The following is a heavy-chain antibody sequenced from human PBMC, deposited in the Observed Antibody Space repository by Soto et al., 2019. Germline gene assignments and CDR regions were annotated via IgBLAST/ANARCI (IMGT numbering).Heavy chain of an antibody. CDR2: IWYDGSNK. D-gene: IGHD5-18*01. CDR3: ARDPVLDTAMVPTFDY. J-gene: IGHJ4*02. Sequence: QVQLVESGGGVVQPGRSLRLSCAASGFTFSSYGMHWVRQAPGKGLEWVAVIWYDGSNKYYAYSVKGRFTISRDNSKNTLYLQMNSLRAEDTAVYYCARDPVLDTAMVPTFDYWGQGTLVTVSS. CDR1: GFTFSSYG. V-gene: IGHV3-33*01.